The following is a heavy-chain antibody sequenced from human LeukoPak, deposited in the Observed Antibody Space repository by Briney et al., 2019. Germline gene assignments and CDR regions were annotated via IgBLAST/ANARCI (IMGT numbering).Heavy chain of an antibody. Sequence: SETLSLTCSVSGGSISSYFWSWIRQPPGTGLEWIAYIQNSGTTYYNPSLKSRVTISVDTSKNQFSLKVNSMTAADTAVYYCARHGGAYSFDFWGQGALVTVSS. CDR1: GGSISSYF. CDR3: ARHGGAYSFDF. J-gene: IGHJ4*02. D-gene: IGHD2-15*01. CDR2: IQNSGTT. V-gene: IGHV4-59*08.